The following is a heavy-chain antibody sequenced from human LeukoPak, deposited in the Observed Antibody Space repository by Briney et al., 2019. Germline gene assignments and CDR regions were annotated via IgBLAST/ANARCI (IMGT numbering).Heavy chain of an antibody. J-gene: IGHJ4*02. CDR1: GFTFNSYA. CDR2: ISGRGDST. D-gene: IGHD3-22*01. V-gene: IGHV3-23*01. CDR3: AKGAYYYDSSGSVY. Sequence: GGSLRLSCAASGFTFNSYAMSWVRQAPGKGLEWVSGISGRGDSTYYADSVKGRFTISRDNSKNTLYLQMNSLRAEDTAVYYCAKGAYYYDSSGSVYGGQGTLVTVSS.